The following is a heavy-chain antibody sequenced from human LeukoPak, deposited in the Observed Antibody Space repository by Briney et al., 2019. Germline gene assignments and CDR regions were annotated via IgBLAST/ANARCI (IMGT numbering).Heavy chain of an antibody. J-gene: IGHJ4*02. D-gene: IGHD2-2*01. V-gene: IGHV3-23*01. CDR3: AKGGIVVVPAAISAYYFDY. Sequence: GGSLRLSCAASGFTFSSYAMSWVRQAPGKGLEWVSAISGSGGSTYYADSVKGRFTISRDNSKNTLYLQMNSLGAEDTAVYYCAKGGIVVVPAAISAYYFDYWGQGTLVTVSS. CDR1: GFTFSSYA. CDR2: ISGSGGST.